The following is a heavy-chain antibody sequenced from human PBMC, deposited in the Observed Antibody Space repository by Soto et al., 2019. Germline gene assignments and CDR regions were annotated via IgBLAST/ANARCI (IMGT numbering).Heavy chain of an antibody. CDR1: VFTFSSYG. J-gene: IGHJ6*02. D-gene: IGHD4-17*01. CDR2: ISYDGSNK. V-gene: IGHV3-30*18. CDR3: AKDRTTSYYGMDV. Sequence: WWSLRLSCSASVFTFSSYGMHWFRQAPGKGLEWVAVISYDGSNKYYADSVKGRFTISRDNSKNTLYLQMNSLRAEDTAVYYCAKDRTTSYYGMDVWGQGTTVTVSS.